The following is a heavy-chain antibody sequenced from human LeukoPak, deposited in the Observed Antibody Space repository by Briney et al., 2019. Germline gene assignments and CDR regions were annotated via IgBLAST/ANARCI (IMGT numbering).Heavy chain of an antibody. CDR3: ARRSRNGLDAFDI. Sequence: ASVTVSCKASAYTFSYYYLHWVRQAPGKGQEGRGWIDPNSEDTEYAQKFQGRVTMTRVRSISTAYMELSRLTSDDTAVYYCARRSRNGLDAFDIWGQGTMVTVSS. J-gene: IGHJ3*02. CDR2: IDPNSEDT. CDR1: AYTFSYYY. V-gene: IGHV1-2*02. D-gene: IGHD2-8*01.